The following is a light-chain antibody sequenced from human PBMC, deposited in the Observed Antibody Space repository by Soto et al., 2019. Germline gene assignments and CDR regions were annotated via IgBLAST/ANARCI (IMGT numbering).Light chain of an antibody. CDR3: QSYDSSLIVSKV. V-gene: IGLV1-40*01. Sequence: QAVLTQPTSVSGAPGQMVTISCSGSSSNVGAGYDVQWYRQLPGTAPKLIIYANSDRPSGVPDRFSGSKSGTSASLAITGLQADDEADYYCQSYDSSLIVSKVFGTGTKLTVL. J-gene: IGLJ1*01. CDR1: SSNVGAGYD. CDR2: ANS.